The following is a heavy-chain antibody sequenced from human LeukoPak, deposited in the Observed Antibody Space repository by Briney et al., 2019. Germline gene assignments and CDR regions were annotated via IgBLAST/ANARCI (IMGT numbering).Heavy chain of an antibody. J-gene: IGHJ4*02. CDR1: GYTFTSYG. CDR3: ARVPSPDYYDSSGYYYVLDFDY. V-gene: IGHV1-18*01. Sequence: ASVKVSYKASGYTFTSYGISWVRQAPGQGLEWMGWISAYNGNANYAQKLQGRVTMTTDTSTSTAYMELRSLRSDDTAVYYCARVPSPDYYDSSGYYYVLDFDYWGQGTLVTVSS. CDR2: ISAYNGNA. D-gene: IGHD3-22*01.